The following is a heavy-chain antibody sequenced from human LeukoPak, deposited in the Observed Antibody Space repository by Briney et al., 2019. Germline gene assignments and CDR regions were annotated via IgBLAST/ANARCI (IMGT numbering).Heavy chain of an antibody. Sequence: SETLSLTCTVSGGSISSYYWSWIRQPPGKGLEWIGYIYYSGSTNYNPSLKSRVTISVDTSKNQFSLKLSSVTAADTAVYYCARDSYYYGSGSLVMDVWGKGTTVTISS. CDR3: ARDSYYYGSGSLVMDV. CDR2: IYYSGST. CDR1: GGSISSYY. J-gene: IGHJ6*04. D-gene: IGHD3-10*01. V-gene: IGHV4-59*12.